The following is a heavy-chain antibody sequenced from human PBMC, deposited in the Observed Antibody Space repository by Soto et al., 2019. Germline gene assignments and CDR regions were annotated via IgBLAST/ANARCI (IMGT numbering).Heavy chain of an antibody. D-gene: IGHD3-10*01. V-gene: IGHV4-61*08. CDR3: ARGALLLWFGEYYYYYGMDV. J-gene: IGHJ6*02. Sequence: SETLSLTCNVSGGSVTTGGWYWNWIRQPPGGGLEWIGHVYYTGATDYNPSVRSRVTISVDTSKNQFSLKLRSVTAADTAVYYCARGALLLWFGEYYYYYGMDVWGQGTTVTVSS. CDR1: GGSVTTGGWY. CDR2: VYYTGAT.